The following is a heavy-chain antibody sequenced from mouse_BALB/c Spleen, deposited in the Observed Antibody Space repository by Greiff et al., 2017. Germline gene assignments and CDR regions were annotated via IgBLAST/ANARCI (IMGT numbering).Heavy chain of an antibody. J-gene: IGHJ2*01. D-gene: IGHD1-1*01. Sequence: DVQLQESGPGLVKPSQSLSLTCTVTGYSITSDYAWNWIRQFPGNKLEWMGYISYSGSTSYNPSLKSRISITRDTSKNQFFLQLNSVTTEDTATYYCAGSSYEGYFDYWGQGTTLTVSS. CDR2: ISYSGST. CDR3: AGSSYEGYFDY. CDR1: GYSITSDYA. V-gene: IGHV3-2*02.